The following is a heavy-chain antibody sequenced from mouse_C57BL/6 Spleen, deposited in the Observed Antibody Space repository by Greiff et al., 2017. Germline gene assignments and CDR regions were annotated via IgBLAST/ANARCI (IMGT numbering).Heavy chain of an antibody. Sequence: EVKLMESGGGLVKPGGSLKLSCAASGFTFSSYAMSWVRQTPEKRLEWVATISDGGSYTYYPDNVKGRFTISRDNAKNNLYLQMSHLKSEDTAMYYCARDRDGYDDYYAMDYWGQGTSVTVSS. J-gene: IGHJ4*01. D-gene: IGHD2-2*01. CDR2: ISDGGSYT. CDR1: GFTFSSYA. CDR3: ARDRDGYDDYYAMDY. V-gene: IGHV5-4*01.